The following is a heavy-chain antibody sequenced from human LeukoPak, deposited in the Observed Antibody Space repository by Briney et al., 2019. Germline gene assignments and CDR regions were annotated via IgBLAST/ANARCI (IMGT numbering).Heavy chain of an antibody. CDR1: GGSFSGYY. D-gene: IGHD6-19*01. CDR3: ARAPYSSGWQRTLRWFDY. CDR2: INHSGST. V-gene: IGHV4-34*01. J-gene: IGHJ4*02. Sequence: SETLSLTCAVYGGSFSGYYWSWIRQPPGKGLEWIGEINHSGSTNYNPSLKSRVTISGDTSKNQFSLKLSSVTAADTAVYYCARAPYSSGWQRTLRWFDYWGQGTLVTVSS.